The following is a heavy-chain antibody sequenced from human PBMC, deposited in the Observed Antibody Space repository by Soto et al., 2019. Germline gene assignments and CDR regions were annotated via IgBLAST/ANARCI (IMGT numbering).Heavy chain of an antibody. CDR2: IVVGSGNT. D-gene: IGHD2-21*02. CDR3: AEISGLVVTAADDAFDI. V-gene: IGHV1-58*01. J-gene: IGHJ3*02. CDR1: GFTFTSSA. Sequence: GASVKVSCKASGFTFTSSAVQWVRQARGQRLEWIGWIVVGSGNTNYAQKFQERVTITRDMSTSTAYMELSSLRSEDTAVYYCAEISGLVVTAADDAFDIWGQGTMVTVSS.